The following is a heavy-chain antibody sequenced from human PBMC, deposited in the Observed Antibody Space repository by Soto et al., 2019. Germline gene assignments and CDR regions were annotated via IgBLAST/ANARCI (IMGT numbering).Heavy chain of an antibody. CDR1: GFTFSSYW. J-gene: IGHJ6*03. CDR3: ARNRGSGIDYYYFMDF. CDR2: INSDGSST. D-gene: IGHD3-10*01. V-gene: IGHV3-74*01. Sequence: GGSLRHSCAASGFTFSSYWMHWVRQAPGKGLVWVSRINSDGSSTSYADSVKGRFTISRDNAKNTLYLQMNSLRAEDTAVYYCARNRGSGIDYYYFMDFWAKGTTVIVSS.